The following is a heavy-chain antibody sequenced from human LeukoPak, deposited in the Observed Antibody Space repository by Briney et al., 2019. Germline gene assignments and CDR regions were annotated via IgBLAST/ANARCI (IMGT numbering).Heavy chain of an antibody. Sequence: ASVKVSCKASGYTFTSYGISWVRQAPGQGLEWMGWISAYNGNTNYAQKLQGRVTMTTDTSTSTAYMELRSLRSDDTAVYYCAREPDSSSWDYFDYWGQGTLVTVSS. D-gene: IGHD6-13*01. J-gene: IGHJ4*02. CDR3: AREPDSSSWDYFDY. V-gene: IGHV1-18*04. CDR1: GYTFTSYG. CDR2: ISAYNGNT.